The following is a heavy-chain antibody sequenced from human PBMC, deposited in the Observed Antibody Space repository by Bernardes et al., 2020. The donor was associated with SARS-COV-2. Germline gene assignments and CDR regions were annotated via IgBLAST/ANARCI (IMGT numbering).Heavy chain of an antibody. CDR2: IWYDGSNK. CDR3: ARSHRPISRYSSGWYGYYYYGMDV. V-gene: IGHV3-33*01. J-gene: IGHJ6*02. Sequence: GGSLRLSCAASGFTFSSYGMHWVRQAPGKGLEWVAVIWYDGSNKYYADSVKGRFTISRDNSKNTLYLQMNSLRAEDTAVYYCARSHRPISRYSSGWYGYYYYGMDVWGQGTTVTVSS. D-gene: IGHD6-19*01. CDR1: GFTFSSYG.